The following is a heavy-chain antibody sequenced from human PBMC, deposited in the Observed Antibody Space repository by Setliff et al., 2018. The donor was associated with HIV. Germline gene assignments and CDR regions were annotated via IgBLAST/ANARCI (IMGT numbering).Heavy chain of an antibody. CDR3: ARDSGQGGTFDI. Sequence: PGESLTISCAASGFTFSSFHMSWVRQAPRKGLEWVSYINSGSSSIYYADSVKGRFTISRDNAKNSLYLQMNNLRADDTAVYYCARDSGQGGTFDIWGQGTMVTVSS. J-gene: IGHJ3*02. CDR1: GFTFSSFH. CDR2: INSGSSSI. D-gene: IGHD1-26*01. V-gene: IGHV3-48*01.